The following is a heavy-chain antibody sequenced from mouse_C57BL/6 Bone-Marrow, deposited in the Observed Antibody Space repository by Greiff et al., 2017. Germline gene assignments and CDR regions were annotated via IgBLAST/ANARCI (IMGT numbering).Heavy chain of an antibody. CDR2: ISSGGSYT. CDR3: ARRGITTVVAPMDY. CDR1: GFTFSSYG. Sequence: EVKLMESGGDLVKPGGSLKLSCAASGFTFSSYGMSWVRQTPDKRLEWVATISSGGSYTYYPDSVKGRFTISRDNAKNTLYLQMSSLKSEDTAMYYCARRGITTVVAPMDYWGQGTSVTVSS. J-gene: IGHJ4*01. V-gene: IGHV5-6*02. D-gene: IGHD1-1*01.